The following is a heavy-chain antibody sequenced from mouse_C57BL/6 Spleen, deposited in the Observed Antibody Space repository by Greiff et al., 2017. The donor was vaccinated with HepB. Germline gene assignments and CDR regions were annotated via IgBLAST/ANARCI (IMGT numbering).Heavy chain of an antibody. CDR2: IRNKANNHAT. CDR1: GFTFSDAW. Sequence: EVKLVESGGGLVQPGGSMKLSCAASGFTFSDAWMDWVRQSPEKGLEWVAEIRNKANNHATYYAESVKGRFTISRDDSKSSVYLQMNSLRAEDTGIYYCTRGAHYDWFAYWGQGTLVTVSA. CDR3: TRGAHYDWFAY. D-gene: IGHD2-4*01. J-gene: IGHJ3*01. V-gene: IGHV6-6*01.